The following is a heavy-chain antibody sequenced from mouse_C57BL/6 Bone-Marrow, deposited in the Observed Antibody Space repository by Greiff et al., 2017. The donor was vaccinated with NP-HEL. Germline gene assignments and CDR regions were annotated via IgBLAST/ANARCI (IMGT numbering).Heavy chain of an antibody. CDR3: ARYDYDEDYFDY. CDR2: INPNNGGT. Sequence: VQLKESGPELVKPGASVKIPCKASGYTFTDYNMDWVKQSHGKSLEWIGDINPNNGGTIYNQKFKGKATLTVDKSSSTAYMELRSLTSEDTAVYYCARYDYDEDYFDYWGQGTTLTVSS. V-gene: IGHV1-18*01. J-gene: IGHJ2*01. CDR1: GYTFTDYN. D-gene: IGHD2-4*01.